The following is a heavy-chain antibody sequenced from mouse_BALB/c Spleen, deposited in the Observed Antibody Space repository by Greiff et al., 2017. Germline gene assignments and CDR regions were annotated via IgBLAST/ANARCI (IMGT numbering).Heavy chain of an antibody. Sequence: EVKLQESGPGLVKPSQSLSLTCSVTGYSITSGYYWNWIRQFPGNKLEWMGYISYDGSNNYNPSLKNRISITRDTSKNQFFLKLNSVTTEDTATYYCARDPYRGFAYWGQGTLVTVSA. V-gene: IGHV3-6*02. D-gene: IGHD2-12*01. CDR3: ARDPYRGFAY. CDR2: ISYDGSN. CDR1: GYSITSGYY. J-gene: IGHJ3*01.